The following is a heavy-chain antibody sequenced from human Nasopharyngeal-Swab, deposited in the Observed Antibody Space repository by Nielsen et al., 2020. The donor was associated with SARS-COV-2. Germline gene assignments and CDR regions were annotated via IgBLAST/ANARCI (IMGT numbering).Heavy chain of an antibody. V-gene: IGHV3-30-3*01. CDR1: GFTFSSYA. J-gene: IGHJ6*02. D-gene: IGHD2-15*01. CDR2: ISYDGSNK. CDR3: ARELGYCSGGSCRYYYYYGMDV. Sequence: GGSLKISCAASGFTFSSYAMHWVRQAPGKGLEWVAVISYDGSNKYYADSVKGRFTISRDNSKNTLYLQMNSLRAEDTAVYYCARELGYCSGGSCRYYYYYGMDVWGQGTTVTVSS.